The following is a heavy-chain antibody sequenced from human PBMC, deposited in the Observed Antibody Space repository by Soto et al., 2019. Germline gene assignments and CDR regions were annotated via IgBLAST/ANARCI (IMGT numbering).Heavy chain of an antibody. Sequence: EVQLLESGGGLVQPGGSLRLSCAASGFTFSSYAMSWVRQAPGKGLEWVSAISGSGGSTYYADSVKGRFTISRDNAKNSLYLQMNSLRAEDTAVYYCARLREEWELLSDYWGQGTLVTVSS. CDR1: GFTFSSYA. CDR2: ISGSGGST. J-gene: IGHJ4*02. D-gene: IGHD1-26*01. CDR3: ARLREEWELLSDY. V-gene: IGHV3-23*01.